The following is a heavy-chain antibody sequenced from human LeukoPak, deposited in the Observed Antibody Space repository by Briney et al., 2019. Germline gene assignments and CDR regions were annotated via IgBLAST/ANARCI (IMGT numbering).Heavy chain of an antibody. D-gene: IGHD1-26*01. J-gene: IGHJ3*01. V-gene: IGHV3-43*01. CDR3: AKDGREGAFDV. CDR2: ISWDGVNT. Sequence: GGSLRLSCAASGFTFDDFTMHWVRQPPGKGLEWVSLISWDGVNTYYSDSVKGRFRISRDNSKNSLYLQMNSLTTEDIAFYYCAKDGREGAFDVWGQGTLVTVSS. CDR1: GFTFDDFT.